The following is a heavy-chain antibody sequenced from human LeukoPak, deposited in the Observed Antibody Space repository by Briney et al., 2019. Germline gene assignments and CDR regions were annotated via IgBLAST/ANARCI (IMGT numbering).Heavy chain of an antibody. CDR2: IADGGETT. Sequence: AGGSLRLSCAISGFTFNYYGMSWVRQAPGMGLEWVSAIADGGETTYYADSVKGRFTISRDYSKNTLYLQMNSVRAEDTAVYYCARKAARTSGYDYWGQGILVTVSS. CDR3: ARKAARTSGYDY. D-gene: IGHD3-22*01. J-gene: IGHJ4*02. V-gene: IGHV3-23*01. CDR1: GFTFNYYG.